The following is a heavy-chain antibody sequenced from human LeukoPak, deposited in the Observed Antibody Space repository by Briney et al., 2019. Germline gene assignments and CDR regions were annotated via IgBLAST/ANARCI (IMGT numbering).Heavy chain of an antibody. CDR3: ARDVRCSGGNCRYNWFGP. D-gene: IGHD2-15*01. V-gene: IGHV4-4*07. J-gene: IGHJ5*02. CDR2: IYTSGST. CDR1: GGSISSYY. Sequence: SQTLSLTCTVSGGSISSYYWSWIWQPAGKGLEWIGRIYTSGSTNYNPSLKSRVTMSVDTSKNQFSLKLSSVTAADTAVYYCARDVRCSGGNCRYNWFGPWGQGTLVTVSS.